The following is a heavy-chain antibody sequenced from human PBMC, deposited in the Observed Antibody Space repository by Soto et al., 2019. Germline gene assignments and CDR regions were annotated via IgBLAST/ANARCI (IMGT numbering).Heavy chain of an antibody. V-gene: IGHV4-59*01. CDR1: GGSISSYY. CDR3: ARGRGSGYDPMITFGGVIVRPHYDY. D-gene: IGHD3-16*02. CDR2: IYYSGST. J-gene: IGHJ4*02. Sequence: PSETLSLTCTVSGGSISSYYWSWIRQPPGKGLEWIGYIYYSGSTNYNPSLKSRVTISVDTSKNQFSLKLSSVTAADTAVYYCARGRGSGYDPMITFGGVIVRPHYDYWGQGTLVTVSS.